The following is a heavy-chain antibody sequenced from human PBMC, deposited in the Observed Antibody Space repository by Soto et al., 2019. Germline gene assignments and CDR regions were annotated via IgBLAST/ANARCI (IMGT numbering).Heavy chain of an antibody. D-gene: IGHD5-18*01. Sequence: QVPLQESGPGLVKPSQTLSLTCTVSGGSISSEGYYWSWFRQLPGKGLEWIGDIYYSGSTYYNPSLKSRLTISGDASKNQCSLQLSSVTAADTALYYCARGRGYSYGPYYFDFWGQGTLVTVSS. CDR1: GGSISSEGYY. CDR2: IYYSGST. J-gene: IGHJ4*02. CDR3: ARGRGYSYGPYYFDF. V-gene: IGHV4-31*03.